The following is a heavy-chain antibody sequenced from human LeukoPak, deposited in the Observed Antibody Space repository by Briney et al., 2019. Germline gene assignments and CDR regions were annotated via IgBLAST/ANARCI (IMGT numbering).Heavy chain of an antibody. V-gene: IGHV3-30*18. D-gene: IGHD3-9*01. CDR1: GFTFSSYG. J-gene: IGHJ4*02. CDR3: AKGGWLLEPYIDY. CDR2: ISYDGSNK. Sequence: QPGRSLRLPCAASGFTFSSYGMHWVRQAPGKGLEWVAVISYDGSNKYYADSVKGRFTISRDNSMNTLYLQMNSLRAEDTAVYYCAKGGWLLEPYIDYWGQGTLVTVSS.